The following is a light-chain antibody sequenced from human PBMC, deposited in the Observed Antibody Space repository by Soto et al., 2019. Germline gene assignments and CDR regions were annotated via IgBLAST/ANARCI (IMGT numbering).Light chain of an antibody. CDR3: MQSKQLPFT. Sequence: DIVMTQTPLSLPVTPGQPATMSCKSSQSLLNSDGKTYLYWYLQKPGQPPQLLISEISKRFSGVADRFSGSGSGIDFTLKISRVEAEDVGVYYCMQSKQLPFTFGPGTKVDIK. J-gene: IGKJ3*01. CDR1: QSLLNSDGKTY. CDR2: EIS. V-gene: IGKV2D-29*01.